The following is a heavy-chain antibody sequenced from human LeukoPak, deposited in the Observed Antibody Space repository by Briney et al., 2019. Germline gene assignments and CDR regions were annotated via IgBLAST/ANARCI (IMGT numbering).Heavy chain of an antibody. CDR1: GFTFSSYS. CDR2: ISSSSSYI. Sequence: KAGGSLRLSCAASGFTFSSYSMNWVRQAPGKGLEWVSSISSSSSYIYYADSVKGRFTISRDNAKNSLYLQMNSLRAEDTAVYYCAKVDIVVVPAASGADYWGQGTLVTVSS. V-gene: IGHV3-21*04. CDR3: AKVDIVVVPAASGADY. J-gene: IGHJ4*02. D-gene: IGHD2-2*01.